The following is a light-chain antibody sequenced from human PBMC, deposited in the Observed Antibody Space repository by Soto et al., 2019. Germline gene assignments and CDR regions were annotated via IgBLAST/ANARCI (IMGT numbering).Light chain of an antibody. CDR3: QQYASTRFT. J-gene: IGKJ3*01. V-gene: IGKV3-20*01. CDR2: GTS. Sequence: EIVLTQSPGTLSLSPGERATLSCRASQSINSNYLAWYQQKPGQAPRLLIYGTSSRATGIPDRFSGSGSGTDFGLTINRLEPEDFVVYYCQQYASTRFTFGPGTKVEIK. CDR1: QSINSNY.